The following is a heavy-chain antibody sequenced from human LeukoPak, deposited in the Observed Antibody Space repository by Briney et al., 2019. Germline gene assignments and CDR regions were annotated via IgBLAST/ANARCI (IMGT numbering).Heavy chain of an antibody. Sequence: PSETLSLTCAVYGGSFSGYYWSWIRQPPGKGLEWIGEINHSGSAQYHPSLKSRVTISIGTAENQVSLKVNSVTAADTAVYYCARLARIYSSSSRSNYYYHMDVWGTGTTVIVSS. CDR2: INHSGSA. J-gene: IGHJ6*03. CDR3: ARLARIYSSSSRSNYYYHMDV. CDR1: GGSFSGYY. D-gene: IGHD6-6*01. V-gene: IGHV4-34*01.